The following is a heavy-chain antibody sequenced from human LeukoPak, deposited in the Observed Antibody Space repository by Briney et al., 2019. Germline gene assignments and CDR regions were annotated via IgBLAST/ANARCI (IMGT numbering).Heavy chain of an antibody. D-gene: IGHD6-13*01. CDR2: ISSSSSYI. CDR1: GFTFSSYS. Sequence: GGALRLSCAASGFTFSSYSMTWVRQAPGKGLELVPSISSSSSYIYYADSVKGRFTISRDNAKNSLYLQMNSLRAEDTAVYYCARGLPYSSSPNWFDPWGQGTLVTVSS. V-gene: IGHV3-21*01. J-gene: IGHJ5*02. CDR3: ARGLPYSSSPNWFDP.